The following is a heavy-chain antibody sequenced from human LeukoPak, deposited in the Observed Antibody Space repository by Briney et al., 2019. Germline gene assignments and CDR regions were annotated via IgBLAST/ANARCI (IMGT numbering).Heavy chain of an antibody. CDR3: ARDSGYEYWYFDL. V-gene: IGHV4-31*03. D-gene: IGHD5-12*01. CDR2: IYYSGST. J-gene: IGHJ2*01. CDR1: GVSISSGGYY. Sequence: SQTLSLTCTVSGVSISSGGYYWSWIRQHPGKGLEWIGYIYYSGSTYYNPSLKSRVTISVDTSKNQFSLKLSSVTAADTAVYYCARDSGYEYWYFDLWGRGTLVTVSS.